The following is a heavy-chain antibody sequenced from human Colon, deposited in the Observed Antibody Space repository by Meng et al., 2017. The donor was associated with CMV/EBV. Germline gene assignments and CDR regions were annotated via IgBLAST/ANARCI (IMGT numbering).Heavy chain of an antibody. J-gene: IGHJ4*02. Sequence: LSISSVVPGGSLIGTNGWEWVRQPPGRGMGGVREIVQSGATNYNPSLKSRVTIAIDNSKNQFSLKLTSMTAADTAVYFCGDPPAGYWGQGILVTVSS. CDR3: GDPPAGY. CDR2: IVQSGAT. V-gene: IGHV4-4*01. CDR1: GGSLIGTNG.